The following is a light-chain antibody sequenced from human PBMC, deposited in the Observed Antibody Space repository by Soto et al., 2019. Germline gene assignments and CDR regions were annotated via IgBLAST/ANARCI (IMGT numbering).Light chain of an antibody. CDR3: QQYGSSPPRLT. J-gene: IGKJ4*01. V-gene: IGKV3-20*01. Sequence: EIVLTQSPGTLSLSPGERATLSCRAGQSISSYLAWYQQKPGQSPRLLIYGASSRATGIPDRFSGSGSGTDFTLTISRLEPEDFAVYYCQQYGSSPPRLTFGGGTKVEIK. CDR2: GAS. CDR1: QSISSY.